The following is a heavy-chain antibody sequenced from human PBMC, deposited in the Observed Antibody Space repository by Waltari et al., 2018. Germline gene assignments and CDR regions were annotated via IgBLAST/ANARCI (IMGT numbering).Heavy chain of an antibody. CDR2: IRSKDYGGTP. CDR1: GLVFSSFS. Sequence: EVQLVESGGGLTQPGRSLRLSCTTSGLVFSSFSISWVRQAPGKGLEWVGFIRSKDYGGTPKYAASVRDRFTMSRDDSKSIAYLEMNSLKTEDTAMYFCTTQNTFWSWSYWGRGTLVTVSS. V-gene: IGHV3-49*04. D-gene: IGHD3-3*01. CDR3: TTQNTFWSWSY. J-gene: IGHJ4*02.